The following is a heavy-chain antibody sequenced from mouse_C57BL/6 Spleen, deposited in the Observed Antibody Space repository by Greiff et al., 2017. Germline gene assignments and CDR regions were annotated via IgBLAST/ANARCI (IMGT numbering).Heavy chain of an antibody. D-gene: IGHD2-4*01. J-gene: IGHJ4*01. V-gene: IGHV1-72*01. CDR3: SYYDYDNYYAMDY. CDR2: IDPNSGGT. Sequence: QVQLQQPGAELVKPGASVKLSCKASGYTFTSYWMHWVKQRPGRGLEWIGRIDPNSGGTKYNEKFKSKATLTVDKPSSTAYMQLISLTSEDSSVYYCSYYDYDNYYAMDYWGQGTSVTVSS. CDR1: GYTFTSYW.